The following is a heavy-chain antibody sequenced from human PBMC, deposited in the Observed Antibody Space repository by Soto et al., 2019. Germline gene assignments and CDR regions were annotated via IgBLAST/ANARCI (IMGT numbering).Heavy chain of an antibody. CDR2: IYPGDSDT. D-gene: IGHD6-13*01. CDR1: GYGFTSYW. Sequence: GESLKISCKGSGYGFTSYWIGWVRQMPGHGLEWMGIIYPGDSDTRYSPSFQGQVIISVDKSISTAYLQWSTLKASDTAMYYCARQVHSLYNSDWYGDAFDFWGQGTMVTVSS. J-gene: IGHJ3*01. CDR3: ARQVHSLYNSDWYGDAFDF. V-gene: IGHV5-51*01.